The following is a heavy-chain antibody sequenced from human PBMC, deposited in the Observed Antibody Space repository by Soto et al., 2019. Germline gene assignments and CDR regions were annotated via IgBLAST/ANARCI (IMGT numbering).Heavy chain of an antibody. V-gene: IGHV4-39*01. J-gene: IGHJ5*02. CDR2: IYYSGST. CDR1: GGSISSSSYY. CDR3: ARPICSGGSCYTDNWFDP. D-gene: IGHD2-15*01. Sequence: QLQLQESGPGLVKPSETLSLTCTVSGGSISSSSYYWGWIRQPPGKGLEWIGSIYYSGSTYYNPSLKSRVTISVDTSKNQFSLKLSSVTAADTAVYYCARPICSGGSCYTDNWFDPWGQGTLVTVSS.